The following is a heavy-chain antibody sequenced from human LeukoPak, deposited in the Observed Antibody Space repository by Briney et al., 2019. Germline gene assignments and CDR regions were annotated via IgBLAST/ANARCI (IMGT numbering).Heavy chain of an antibody. CDR1: GGSITSRDYY. J-gene: IGHJ4*02. Sequence: PSETLSLTCIVSGGSITSRDYYWGWIRQPPGRGREWIRSIQYSGTTYYNPSLKSRVTVSVDTSKNQFSLNLSSVTATDTAVYYCARRRGSRLRGLTTYYFDSWGQGTLVTVSS. D-gene: IGHD3-10*01. CDR3: ARRRGSRLRGLTTYYFDS. CDR2: IQYSGTT. V-gene: IGHV4-39*01.